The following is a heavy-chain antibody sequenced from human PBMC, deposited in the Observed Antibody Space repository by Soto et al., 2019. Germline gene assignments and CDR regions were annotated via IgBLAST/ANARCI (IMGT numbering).Heavy chain of an antibody. CDR1: GGSMSNYF. V-gene: IGHV4-4*07. D-gene: IGHD3-16*01. CDR2: IYSSGST. CDR3: ARGLSAFDP. J-gene: IGHJ5*02. Sequence: ASETLSLTCAVSGGSMSNYFWSWIRQPAGKGLECIGRIYSSGSTSYNPSLKSRVTVSVDTSKNQFSLRLTSMTAADTAVYYCARGLSAFDPWGQGTLVTVSS.